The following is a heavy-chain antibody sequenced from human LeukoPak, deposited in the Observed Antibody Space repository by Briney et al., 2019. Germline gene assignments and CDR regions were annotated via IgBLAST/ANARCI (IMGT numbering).Heavy chain of an antibody. V-gene: IGHV3-74*01. J-gene: IGHJ4*02. CDR1: GFTFNNAW. CDR3: ARDRGPRTGLMVREAYDY. D-gene: IGHD3-10*01. Sequence: GGSLRLSCAASGFTFNNAWMNWVRQAPGKGLVWVSRISFDGSSTNYAESVKGRFTISRDNAKNTLYLQMNSLRVEDTAVYYCARDRGPRTGLMVREAYDYWGQGTLVTVSS. CDR2: ISFDGSST.